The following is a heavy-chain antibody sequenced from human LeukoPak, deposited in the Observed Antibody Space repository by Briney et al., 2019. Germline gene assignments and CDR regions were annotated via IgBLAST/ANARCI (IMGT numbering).Heavy chain of an antibody. CDR3: ARDAYCGADCYYYFEY. CDR2: ISSSSTYT. D-gene: IGHD2-21*02. Sequence: GGSLRLSCAASGFIFSSYAMSWIRQAPGKGLEWISYISSSSTYTNYADSVKGRFTISRDDAKDSLYLQMNSLRADDTAVYYCARDAYCGADCYYYFEYWGQGTLVTVSS. CDR1: GFIFSSYA. V-gene: IGHV3-11*05. J-gene: IGHJ4*02.